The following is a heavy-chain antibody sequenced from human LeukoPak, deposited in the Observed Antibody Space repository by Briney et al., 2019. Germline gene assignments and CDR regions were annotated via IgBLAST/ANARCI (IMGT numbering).Heavy chain of an antibody. Sequence: ASVKVSCKASGYTVTSYGISWVRQAPGQGLEWMGWISAYNGNTNYAQKLQGRVTMTTDTSTSTAYMELRSLRSDDTAVYYCARDSITIFGVVIPYYYYYYMDVWGRGTTVTISS. CDR3: ARDSITIFGVVIPYYYYYYMDV. J-gene: IGHJ6*03. V-gene: IGHV1-18*01. CDR1: GYTVTSYG. CDR2: ISAYNGNT. D-gene: IGHD3-3*01.